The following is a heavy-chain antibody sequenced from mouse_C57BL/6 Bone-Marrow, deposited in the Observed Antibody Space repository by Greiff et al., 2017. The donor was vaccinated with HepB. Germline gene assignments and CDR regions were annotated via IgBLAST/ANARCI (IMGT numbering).Heavy chain of an antibody. J-gene: IGHJ1*03. CDR1: GYTFTTYP. CDR2: FHPYNDDT. V-gene: IGHV1-47*01. Sequence: VKLMESGAELVKPGASVKMSCKASGYTFTTYPIEWMKQNHGKSLEWIGNFHPYNDDTKYNEKFKGKATLTVEKSSSTVYLELSRLTSDDSAVYYCARRYYGSSYEDWYFDVWGTGTTVTVSS. D-gene: IGHD1-1*01. CDR3: ARRYYGSSYEDWYFDV.